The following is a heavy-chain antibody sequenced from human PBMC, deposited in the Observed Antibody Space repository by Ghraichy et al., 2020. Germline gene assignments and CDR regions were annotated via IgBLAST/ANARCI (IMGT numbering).Heavy chain of an antibody. D-gene: IGHD6-13*01. V-gene: IGHV3-33*01. Sequence: GGSLRLSCAASGFTFSSYGMHWVRQAPGKGLEWVAIIWYDGSNKCYADSVKGRFTISRDNSKNTLYLQMNSLRAENTAVCYCARAFSAGRDYWGQGTLVTVSS. CDR2: IWYDGSNK. J-gene: IGHJ4*02. CDR3: ARAFSAGRDY. CDR1: GFTFSSYG.